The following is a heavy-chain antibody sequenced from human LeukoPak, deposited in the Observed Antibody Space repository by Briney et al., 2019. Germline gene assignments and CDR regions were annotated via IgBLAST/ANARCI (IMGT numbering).Heavy chain of an antibody. CDR3: ARTPYTSGLLFYFDN. CDR2: INPGDGST. Sequence: ASVKVSCKTFGYTFTHYYIHGVRQAPGRGLGWMGRINPGDGSTVYAQKFLGRVTMARDTSTTTVYMELSSLGSDDTAIYFCARTPYTSGLLFYFDNWGQGTLVTVSS. J-gene: IGHJ4*02. CDR1: GYTFTHYY. D-gene: IGHD5-18*01. V-gene: IGHV1-46*01.